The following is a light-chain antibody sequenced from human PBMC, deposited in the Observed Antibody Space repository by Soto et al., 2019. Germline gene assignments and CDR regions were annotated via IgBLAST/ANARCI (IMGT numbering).Light chain of an antibody. CDR3: QQYNGYPWT. CDR2: KAS. CDR1: QTISSW. Sequence: DIPMTQSPSTLSASVGDRVIITCRASQTISSWLAWYQQKPGKAPKLLIYKASSLESGVPSRFSGSGSGTEFTLTSSNLQPDDFATYYCQQYNGYPWTFGQGTKVEIK. V-gene: IGKV1-5*03. J-gene: IGKJ1*01.